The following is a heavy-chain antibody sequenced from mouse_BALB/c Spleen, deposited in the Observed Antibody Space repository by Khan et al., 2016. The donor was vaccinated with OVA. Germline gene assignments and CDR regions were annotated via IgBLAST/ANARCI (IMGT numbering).Heavy chain of an antibody. D-gene: IGHD2-4*01. CDR3: ARNDDYDEGLAY. J-gene: IGHJ3*01. Sequence: QVQLKESGPGLVRPSQSLSITCTVSGFSLTTYGVHWVRQSPGKGLEWLGVLCSGGSTDYSAAFIPRLSISKVNSKRQVFFKMNSLQPNDTAIYYCARNDDYDEGLAYWGQGTLVTVSA. V-gene: IGHV2-2*02. CDR2: LCSGGST. CDR1: GFSLTTYG.